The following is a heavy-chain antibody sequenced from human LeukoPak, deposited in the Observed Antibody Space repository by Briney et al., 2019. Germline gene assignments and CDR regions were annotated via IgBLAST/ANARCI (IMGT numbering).Heavy chain of an antibody. CDR2: ISAYNGNT. Sequence: ASVKVSCKASGYTFTSYGISWVRQAPGQGLEWMGWISAYNGNTNYAQKLQGRVTMTTDTSTSTAYMELRSLRSDDTAVYYCARDFRSCSSTSCYAGFYWGQGTLVTVSS. J-gene: IGHJ4*02. CDR3: ARDFRSCSSTSCYAGFY. D-gene: IGHD2-2*01. V-gene: IGHV1-18*01. CDR1: GYTFTSYG.